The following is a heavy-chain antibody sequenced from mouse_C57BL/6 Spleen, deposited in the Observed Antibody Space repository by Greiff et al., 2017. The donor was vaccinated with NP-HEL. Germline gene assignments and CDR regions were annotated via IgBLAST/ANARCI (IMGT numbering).Heavy chain of an antibody. CDR3: ARWYYGSSRYFDY. CDR2: IYPRSGNT. Sequence: VKLQESGAELARPGASVKLSCKASGYTFTSYGISWVKQRTGQGLEWIGEIYPRSGNTYYNEKFKGKATLTADKSSSTAYMELRSLTSEDSAVYFCARWYYGSSRYFDYWGQGTTLTVSS. CDR1: GYTFTSYG. D-gene: IGHD1-1*01. J-gene: IGHJ2*01. V-gene: IGHV1-81*01.